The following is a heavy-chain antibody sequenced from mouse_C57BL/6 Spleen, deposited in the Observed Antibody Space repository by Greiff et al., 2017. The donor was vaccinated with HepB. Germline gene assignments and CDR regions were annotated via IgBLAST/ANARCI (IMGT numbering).Heavy chain of an antibody. Sequence: EVQGVESGGGLVQPGGSLKLSCAASGFTFSDYYMYWVRQTPEKRLEWVAYISTGGGSTYYPDTVKGRFTISRDTAKNTLYLQMSRLKSEDTAMYYCARLNWDWYFDVWGTGTTVTVSS. CDR1: GFTFSDYY. D-gene: IGHD4-1*01. CDR2: ISTGGGST. J-gene: IGHJ1*03. V-gene: IGHV5-12*01. CDR3: ARLNWDWYFDV.